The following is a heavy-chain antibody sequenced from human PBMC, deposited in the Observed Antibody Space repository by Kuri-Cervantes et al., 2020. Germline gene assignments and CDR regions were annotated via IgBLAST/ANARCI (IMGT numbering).Heavy chain of an antibody. CDR2: SNAGNGNT. CDR3: ARAISQVVAGTAVDY. CDR1: GYTFTSYA. V-gene: IGHV1-3*02. D-gene: IGHD2-15*01. J-gene: IGHJ4*02. Sequence: ASVKVSCKASGYTFTSYAMHWVRQAPGQRLEWMGWSNAGNGNTKYSQEFQGRVTITRDTSASTAYMELSSLRSDDTAVYYCARAISQVVAGTAVDYWGQGTLVTVSS.